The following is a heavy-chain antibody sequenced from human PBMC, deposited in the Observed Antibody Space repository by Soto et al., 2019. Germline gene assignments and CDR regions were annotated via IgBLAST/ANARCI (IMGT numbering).Heavy chain of an antibody. CDR2: ISTFNDYT. CDR1: GYTFNKYG. Sequence: ASVKVSCKASGYTFNKYGFNWVRQAPGQGLEWMGRISTFNDYTNLAQKFQGRVTLTTDASTNTAYMELQILRSDDTAMYYCARGRGVVIPAGTPDAFDVWGQGTKVTVSS. CDR3: ARGRGVVIPAGTPDAFDV. D-gene: IGHD6-13*01. V-gene: IGHV1-18*01. J-gene: IGHJ3*01.